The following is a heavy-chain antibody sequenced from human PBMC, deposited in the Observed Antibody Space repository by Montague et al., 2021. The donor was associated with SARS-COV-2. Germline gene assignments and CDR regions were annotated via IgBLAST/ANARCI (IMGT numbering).Heavy chain of an antibody. CDR2: INHSGST. J-gene: IGHJ6*02. D-gene: IGHD3-10*01. CDR3: ARGRRILLWFGELLSGGDYYGMDV. Sequence: SETLSLTCAVYGGSFSGYYWSWIRQPPGKGLEWIGEINHSGSTXXXPSXXXRVTISVDTSKNQFSLKLSSVTAADTVVYYCARGRRILLWFGELLSGGDYYGMDVWGQGTTVTVSS. CDR1: GGSFSGYY. V-gene: IGHV4-34*01.